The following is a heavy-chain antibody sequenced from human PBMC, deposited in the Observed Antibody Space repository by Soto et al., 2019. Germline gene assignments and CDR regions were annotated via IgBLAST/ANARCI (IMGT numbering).Heavy chain of an antibody. CDR3: ARALYGDYTFYFDY. D-gene: IGHD4-17*01. V-gene: IGHV3-33*01. CDR1: GFTFSSYG. J-gene: IGHJ4*02. Sequence: QVQLVESGGGVVQPGRSLRLSCAASGFTFSSYGMHWVRQAPGKGLEWVAVIWYDGSNKYYADSVKGRFTISRDNSKNTLYLHMNSLRAEDTAVYYCARALYGDYTFYFDYWGQGTLVTVSS. CDR2: IWYDGSNK.